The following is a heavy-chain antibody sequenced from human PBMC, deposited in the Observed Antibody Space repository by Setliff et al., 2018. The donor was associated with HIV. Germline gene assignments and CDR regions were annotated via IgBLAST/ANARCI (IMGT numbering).Heavy chain of an antibody. Sequence: GESLKISCAASGFTFSSYGMHWVRQAPGKGLEWVAFIRYDGSNKYYADSVKGRFTISRDNSKNTLYLQMNSLRAEDTAVYYCAKGLGEELYYYYGMDVWGQGTTVTVSS. V-gene: IGHV3-30*02. CDR2: IRYDGSNK. J-gene: IGHJ6*02. D-gene: IGHD3-10*01. CDR1: GFTFSSYG. CDR3: AKGLGEELYYYYGMDV.